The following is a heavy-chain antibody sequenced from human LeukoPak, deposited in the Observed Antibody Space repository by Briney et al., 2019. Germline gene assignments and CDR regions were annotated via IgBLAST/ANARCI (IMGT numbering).Heavy chain of an antibody. CDR1: GYTFTGDY. V-gene: IGHV1-2*02. D-gene: IGHD3-10*01. CDR3: ARVFLRGSGSYYY. Sequence: GASAKVSCTASGYTFTGDYMHWVRQAPGQGLEWMGWINPNSGGTNYAQKFQGRVTMTRDTSISTAYMELSRLRSDDTAVYYCARVFLRGSGSYYYWGQGTLVTVSS. CDR2: INPNSGGT. J-gene: IGHJ4*02.